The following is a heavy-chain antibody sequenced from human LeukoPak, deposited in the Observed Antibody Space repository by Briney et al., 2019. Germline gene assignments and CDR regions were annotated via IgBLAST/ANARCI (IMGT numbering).Heavy chain of an antibody. CDR1: GGSFSGYY. CDR2: INHSGST. J-gene: IGHJ6*03. CDR3: ARVYYYYMDV. Sequence: RSSETLSLTCAVYGGSFSGYYWSWIRQPPGKGLEWIGEINHSGSTNYNPSLKSRVTISVDTSKNQFSLKLSSVTAADTAVYYCARVYYYYMDVWGKGTTVTVS. V-gene: IGHV4-34*01.